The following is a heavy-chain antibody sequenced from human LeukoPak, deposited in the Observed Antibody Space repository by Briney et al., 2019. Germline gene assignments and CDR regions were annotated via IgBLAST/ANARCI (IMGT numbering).Heavy chain of an antibody. D-gene: IGHD2-2*01. CDR2: INHSGST. V-gene: IGHV4-34*01. CDR3: ARATIVVVPAAPSGFDP. Sequence: SETLSLTCAVYGGSFSGYYWSWIRQPPGKGLEWIGEINHSGSTNYNPSLKSRVTISVDTSKNQFSLKLSSVTAADTAVYYCARATIVVVPAAPSGFDPWGQGTLVTVS. CDR1: GGSFSGYY. J-gene: IGHJ5*02.